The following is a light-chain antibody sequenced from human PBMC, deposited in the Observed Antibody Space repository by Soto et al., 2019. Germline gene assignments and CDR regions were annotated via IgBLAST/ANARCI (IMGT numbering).Light chain of an antibody. J-gene: IGKJ1*01. CDR1: QSISSW. CDR3: QHYHSYSRA. V-gene: IGKV1-5*03. Sequence: DIQMTQSPSTLSASVGDRVTITCRASQSISSWLAWYQQKPGKAPKLLIYKASTLESGVPLRFSGSGSGTQFTHTIRSLQPDDSATYYCQHYHSYSRAFGQGTKVEVK. CDR2: KAS.